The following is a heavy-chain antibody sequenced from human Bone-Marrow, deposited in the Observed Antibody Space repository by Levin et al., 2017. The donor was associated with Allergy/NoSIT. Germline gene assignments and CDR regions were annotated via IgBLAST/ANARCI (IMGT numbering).Heavy chain of an antibody. CDR2: VYSSGDT. CDR3: VRVKGGITFGGLVAAGWLDP. V-gene: IGHV3-53*01. Sequence: GESLKISCVASGFSVRDDYISWVRQAPGKGLEWLSVVYSSGDTYYADSVKGRFTISRDNSKNTVYLQMNFLRVDDTAVYYCVRVKGGITFGGLVAAGWLDPWGQGTLVTVSS. D-gene: IGHD3-16*02. CDR1: GFSVRDDY. J-gene: IGHJ5*02.